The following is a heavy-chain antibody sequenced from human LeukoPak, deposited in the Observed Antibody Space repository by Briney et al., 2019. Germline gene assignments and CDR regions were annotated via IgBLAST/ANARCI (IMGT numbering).Heavy chain of an antibody. V-gene: IGHV4-39*07. CDR1: GGSISSSSYH. Sequence: SETLSLTCTVSGGSISSSSYHWGWLRQPPGKGLEWIGDIYHTGSTNYNPSLKSRVTISVDTSKNQFSLKLSSVTAADTAVYYCARRRGDIVVVPAAMGGFDYWGQGTLVTVSS. CDR3: ARRRGDIVVVPAAMGGFDY. D-gene: IGHD2-2*01. CDR2: IYHTGST. J-gene: IGHJ4*02.